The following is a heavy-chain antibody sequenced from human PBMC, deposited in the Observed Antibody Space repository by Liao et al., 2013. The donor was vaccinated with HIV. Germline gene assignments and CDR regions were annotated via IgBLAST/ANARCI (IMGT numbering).Heavy chain of an antibody. CDR1: GGSISSSSYY. CDR3: ARVIKGDGYNWHWYFDL. Sequence: QVQLQESGPGLVKPSETLSLTCTVSGGSISSSSYYWGWIRQPPGKGLEWIGSIYYSGSTYYNPSLKSRVTISVDTSKNQFSLKLSSVTAADTAVYYCARVIKGDGYNWHWYFDLWGRGTLVTVSS. J-gene: IGHJ2*01. V-gene: IGHV4-39*01. D-gene: IGHD5-24*01. CDR2: IYYSGST.